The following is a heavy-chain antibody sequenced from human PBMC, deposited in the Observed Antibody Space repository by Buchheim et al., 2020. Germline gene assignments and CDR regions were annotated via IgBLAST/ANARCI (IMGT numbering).Heavy chain of an antibody. J-gene: IGHJ4*02. Sequence: QVLLVESGGGVVQPGGSLRLSCAASGFIFSNFAMHWVRQTPGKGLEWVAVMSYNGAKKYYADSVKGRFTISRDNSKNTLSLQMNSLRGEDTAVYYCARIKGDLPEATAGAFDYWGQGTL. CDR3: ARIKGDLPEATAGAFDY. V-gene: IGHV3-30-3*01. D-gene: IGHD1-26*01. CDR2: MSYNGAKK. CDR1: GFIFSNFA.